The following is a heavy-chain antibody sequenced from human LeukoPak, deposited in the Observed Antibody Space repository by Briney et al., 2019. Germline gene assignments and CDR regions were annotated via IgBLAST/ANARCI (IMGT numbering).Heavy chain of an antibody. CDR2: ISSSSSYI. D-gene: IGHD3-16*01. Sequence: GGSLRLSCAASGFTFSSYSMNWVRQAPGKGLEWVSSISSSSSYIYYADSVMGRFTISRDNAKNSLYLQMNSLRAEDTAVYYCARNGYDYVWGDYWGQGTLVTVSS. CDR1: GFTFSSYS. CDR3: ARNGYDYVWGDY. V-gene: IGHV3-21*01. J-gene: IGHJ4*02.